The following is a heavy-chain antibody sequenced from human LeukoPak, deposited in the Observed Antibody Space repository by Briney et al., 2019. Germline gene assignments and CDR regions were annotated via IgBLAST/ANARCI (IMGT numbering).Heavy chain of an antibody. J-gene: IGHJ4*02. Sequence: GGSLTLSCAASGFTFSSYGMNWVRQAPGEGPEWISYISRSGATIYYADSVKGRFTISRDNAKNSLYLQMSNLGAEDTAIYYCSRDRGGGDIYFDYWGQGTLVTVSS. D-gene: IGHD2-21*02. CDR2: ISRSGATI. V-gene: IGHV3-48*03. CDR3: SRDRGGGDIYFDY. CDR1: GFTFSSYG.